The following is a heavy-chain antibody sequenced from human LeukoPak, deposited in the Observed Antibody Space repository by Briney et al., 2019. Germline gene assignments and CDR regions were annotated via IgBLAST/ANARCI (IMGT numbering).Heavy chain of an antibody. CDR1: GGTFSSYA. V-gene: IGHV1-69*05. CDR3: ARAPDIAARQYYFDY. J-gene: IGHJ4*02. CDR2: IIPIFGTA. D-gene: IGHD6-6*01. Sequence: ASVKVSCKASGGTFSSYAISWVRQAPGQGLEWMGRIIPIFGTATYAQKFQGRATITTDESTSTAYMELSSLRSEDTAVYYCARAPDIAARQYYFDYWGQGTLVTVSS.